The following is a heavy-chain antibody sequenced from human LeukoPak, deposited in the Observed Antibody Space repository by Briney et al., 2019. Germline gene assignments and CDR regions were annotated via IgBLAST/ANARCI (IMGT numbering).Heavy chain of an antibody. V-gene: IGHV3-48*03. CDR2: ISSGGSII. J-gene: IGHJ4*02. CDR1: GFSFTSYE. Sequence: GGSLRLSCAASGFSFTSYEMTWVRQAPGKGLEWVSYISSGGSIIYYADSVKGRFTISRDNAKNSLFLQMNSLRAEDTAVYYCARDLGNFDPYYYFDYWGQGTLVTVSS. CDR3: ARDLGNFDPYYYFDY. D-gene: IGHD3-9*01.